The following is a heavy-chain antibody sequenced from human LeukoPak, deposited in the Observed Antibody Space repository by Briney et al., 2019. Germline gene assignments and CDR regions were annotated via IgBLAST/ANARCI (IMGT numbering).Heavy chain of an antibody. CDR2: ISSSGNTT. Sequence: GGSLRLSCAASGFTFSDNYMSWIRQAPGKGLEWVSYISSSGNTTYNADSVKGRFSITRDNAKNSLYLQMNSLRAEDTAVYYCARDGGSAWFLDYWGQGTLVTASS. CDR1: GFTFSDNY. V-gene: IGHV3-11*04. CDR3: ARDGGSAWFLDY. D-gene: IGHD6-19*01. J-gene: IGHJ4*02.